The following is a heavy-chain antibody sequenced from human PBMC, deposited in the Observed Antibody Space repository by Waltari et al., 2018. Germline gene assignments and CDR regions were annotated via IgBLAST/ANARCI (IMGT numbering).Heavy chain of an antibody. CDR1: GFTIGGSY. CDR2: IYGGDAT. V-gene: IGHV3-66*02. Sequence: DVQLVESGGDLVQPGGPLRLSGLGSGFTIGGSYINWARQAPGKGLEWISVIYGGDATEYSDSVKGRFTVSRDTSKNTMFLQMNNLEIEDTGVYFCALSPTLDYWGQGVSVTVSS. J-gene: IGHJ4*02. CDR3: ALSPTLDY.